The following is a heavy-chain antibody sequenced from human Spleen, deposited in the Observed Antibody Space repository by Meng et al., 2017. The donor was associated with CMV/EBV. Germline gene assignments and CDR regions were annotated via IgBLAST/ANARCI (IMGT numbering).Heavy chain of an antibody. J-gene: IGHJ5*02. Sequence: GESLKISCSASGFTFNNFAMGWVRQAPGKGLEWVSSITSTGTNTHYADSVKGRFTISRDNSKNTLYLQMNSLRAEDTAVYYCAKQLDSSGWGRWFDPWGQGTLVTVSS. V-gene: IGHV3-23*01. CDR1: GFTFNNFA. D-gene: IGHD6-19*01. CDR2: ITSTGTNT. CDR3: AKQLDSSGWGRWFDP.